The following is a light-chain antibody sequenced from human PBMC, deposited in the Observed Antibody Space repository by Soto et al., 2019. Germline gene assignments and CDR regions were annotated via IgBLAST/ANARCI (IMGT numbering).Light chain of an antibody. CDR2: GAS. CDR3: QQYGSSPHT. Sequence: EIVLTQSPGTLSSSPGETATLSCRASQSVRSNSLAWYQQKPGQAPRLLIYGASSRATGIPDRFSGSGSGTDFTLTISRLEPEDFAVYYCQQYGSSPHTFGQGTKV. CDR1: QSVRSNS. V-gene: IGKV3-20*01. J-gene: IGKJ1*01.